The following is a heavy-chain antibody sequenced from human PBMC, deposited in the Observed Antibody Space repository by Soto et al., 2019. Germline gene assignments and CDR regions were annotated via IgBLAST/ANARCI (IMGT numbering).Heavy chain of an antibody. CDR2: IWYDGSNK. Sequence: QVQLVESGGGVVQPGRSLRLSCAASGFTFSSYGMHWVRQAPGKGLEWVAVIWYDGSNKYYADSVKGRFTISRDNSKNTLYLQMNSLRAEDTAVYYCARANPSKVRGVRAFDIWGQGTMVTVSS. V-gene: IGHV3-33*01. CDR1: GFTFSSYG. J-gene: IGHJ3*02. D-gene: IGHD3-10*01. CDR3: ARANPSKVRGVRAFDI.